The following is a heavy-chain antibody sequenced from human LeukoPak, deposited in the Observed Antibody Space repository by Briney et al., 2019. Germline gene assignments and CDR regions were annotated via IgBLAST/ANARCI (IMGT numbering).Heavy chain of an antibody. J-gene: IGHJ4*02. V-gene: IGHV1-46*01. CDR1: GYTFTSYY. D-gene: IGHD3-10*01. CDR3: ARDGGPRITMVRGVITYYFDY. CDR2: INPSGGST. Sequence: ASVKVSCKASGYTFTSYYMHWVRQAPGQGLEWMGIINPSGGSTSYAQKFQGRVTMTRDTSTSTVYMELSSLRSEDTAVYYCARDGGPRITMVRGVITYYFDYWGQGTLVTVSS.